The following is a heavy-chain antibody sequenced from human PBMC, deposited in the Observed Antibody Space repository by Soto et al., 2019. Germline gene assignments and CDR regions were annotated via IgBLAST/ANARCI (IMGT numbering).Heavy chain of an antibody. D-gene: IGHD4-17*01. CDR2: IYYSGST. J-gene: IGHJ5*02. V-gene: IGHV4-31*03. Sequence: QVQLQESGPGLVKPSQTLSLTCTVSGGSISSGGYYWSWIRQHPGKGLEGIGYIYYSGSTYYNPSLKSRVTISVDTSKNQFSLKLSSVTAADTAVYYCARDLGDYGDYGPNWFDPWGQGTLVTVSS. CDR3: ARDLGDYGDYGPNWFDP. CDR1: GGSISSGGYY.